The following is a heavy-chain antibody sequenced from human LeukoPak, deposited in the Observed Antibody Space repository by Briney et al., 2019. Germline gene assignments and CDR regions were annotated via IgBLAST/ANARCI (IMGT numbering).Heavy chain of an antibody. CDR3: ARDLGQYSGYEVD. V-gene: IGHV3-30*04. CDR2: ISYDGSNK. CDR1: GFTFSSYA. D-gene: IGHD5-12*01. J-gene: IGHJ4*02. Sequence: GRSLRLSCAVSGFTFSSYAMHWVRQAPGKGLEWVAVISYDGSNKYYADSVKGRFTISRDNSKNTLYLQMNSLRAEDTAVYYCARDLGQYSGYEVDWGQGTLVTVSS.